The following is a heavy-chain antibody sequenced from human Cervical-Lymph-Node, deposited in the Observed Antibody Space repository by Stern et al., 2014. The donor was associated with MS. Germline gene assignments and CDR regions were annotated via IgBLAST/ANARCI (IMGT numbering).Heavy chain of an antibody. D-gene: IGHD6-13*01. CDR1: GYSFTNYW. Sequence: QLVQSGAEVKKPGESLKISCKGSGYSFTNYWIGWVRQMPGKGLEWMGVIYPGDSDTRYSPSFQGRVTISADKSISTAYLQWSSLKASDTAMYYCARHRQQTLYGMDVWGQGTTVTVS. CDR3: ARHRQQTLYGMDV. J-gene: IGHJ6*02. CDR2: IYPGDSDT. V-gene: IGHV5-51*01.